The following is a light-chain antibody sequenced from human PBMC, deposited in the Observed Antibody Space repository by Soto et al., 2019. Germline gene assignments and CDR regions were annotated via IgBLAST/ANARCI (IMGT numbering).Light chain of an antibody. Sequence: EIVLTQSPATLSLSPGEGATLSCRASQGVSSYLAWYQQKPGQAPRLLIYDASNRVTGIPARFSGSGSGTDFTLTISSLEPEDFAVYYCQQRSNWPRTFGQGTKVEIK. V-gene: IGKV3-11*01. CDR3: QQRSNWPRT. J-gene: IGKJ1*01. CDR1: QGVSSY. CDR2: DAS.